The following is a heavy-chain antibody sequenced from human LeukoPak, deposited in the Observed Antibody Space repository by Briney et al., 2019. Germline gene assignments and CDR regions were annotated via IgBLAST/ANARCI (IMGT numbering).Heavy chain of an antibody. CDR2: ISGSGGST. Sequence: AGGSLRLSCAASGFTSSSYAMSWVRQAPGKGLEWVSAISGSGGSTYYADSVKGRFTISRDNSKNTLYLQMNSLRAEDTAVYYCAKPAITMIVVGWVDYWGQGTLVTVSS. CDR1: GFTSSSYA. V-gene: IGHV3-23*01. D-gene: IGHD3-22*01. CDR3: AKPAITMIVVGWVDY. J-gene: IGHJ4*02.